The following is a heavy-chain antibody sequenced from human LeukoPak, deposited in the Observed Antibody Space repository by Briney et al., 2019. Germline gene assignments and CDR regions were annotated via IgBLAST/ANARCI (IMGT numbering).Heavy chain of an antibody. CDR3: AKDRGFMITFGGVIGDY. Sequence: QCGGSLRLSCAASGFTFSSYGMHWVRQAPGKGLKWVEVISYDGSNKYYADSVKGRFTISRDNSKNTLYLQMNSLRAEDTAVYYCAKDRGFMITFGGVIGDYWGQGTLVTVSS. V-gene: IGHV3-30*18. CDR1: GFTFSSYG. CDR2: ISYDGSNK. J-gene: IGHJ4*02. D-gene: IGHD3-16*02.